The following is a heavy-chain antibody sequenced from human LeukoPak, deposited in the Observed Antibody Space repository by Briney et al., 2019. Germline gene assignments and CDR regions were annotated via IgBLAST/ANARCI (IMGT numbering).Heavy chain of an antibody. CDR2: IKQDGSEK. D-gene: IGHD3-22*01. CDR3: ARGYYYDSSVFDY. CDR1: GFTFSSYA. J-gene: IGHJ4*02. V-gene: IGHV3-7*01. Sequence: QTGGSLRLSCAASGFTFSSYAMSWVRQAPGKGLEWVANIKQDGSEKYYVDSVKGRFTISRDNAKNSLYLQMNSLRAEDTAVYYCARGYYYDSSVFDYWGQGTLVTVSS.